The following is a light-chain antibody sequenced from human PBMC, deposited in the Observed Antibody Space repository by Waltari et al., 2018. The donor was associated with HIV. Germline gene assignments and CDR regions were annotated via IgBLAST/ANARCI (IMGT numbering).Light chain of an antibody. Sequence: DIQMTQSPPTLSSSVGDRVTITCRASLSIDTWLAWYQQKAGRAPKLLIYKASSLESGVPSRFSGSGSGTEFTLTISSLQPDDFATYYCQQYKTSSPWTFGQGTKVDI. J-gene: IGKJ1*01. CDR1: LSIDTW. V-gene: IGKV1-5*03. CDR3: QQYKTSSPWT. CDR2: KAS.